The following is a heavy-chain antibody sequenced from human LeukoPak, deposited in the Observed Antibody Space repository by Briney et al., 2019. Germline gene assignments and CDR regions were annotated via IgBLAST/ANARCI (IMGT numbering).Heavy chain of an antibody. V-gene: IGHV1-18*01. CDR2: ISAYNGNT. D-gene: IGHD2-15*01. Sequence: ASVKVSCKASGYTFTSYGISWVRQAPGQGLEWMGWISAYNGNTNYAQKVQGRVTMTTDTSTSTAYMELRSLRSDDTAVYYCAIGYCSGGSCYSPEYFQHWGQGTLVTVSS. CDR1: GYTFTSYG. J-gene: IGHJ1*01. CDR3: AIGYCSGGSCYSPEYFQH.